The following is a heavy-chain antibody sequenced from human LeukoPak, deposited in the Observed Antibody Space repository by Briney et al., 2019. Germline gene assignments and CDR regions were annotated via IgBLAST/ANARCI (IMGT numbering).Heavy chain of an antibody. CDR1: GYTFTNSY. V-gene: IGHV1-46*01. CDR2: INPSGGST. Sequence: ASVKVSCKASGYTFTNSYIHWVRQAPGQGLEWMGIINPSGGSTSYPQKFQGRVTVTRDTSTSTVYMELSSLRSEDTAVYYCARDPYGSGSYYSHFDYWGQGTLVSVSS. CDR3: ARDPYGSGSYYSHFDY. J-gene: IGHJ4*02. D-gene: IGHD3-10*01.